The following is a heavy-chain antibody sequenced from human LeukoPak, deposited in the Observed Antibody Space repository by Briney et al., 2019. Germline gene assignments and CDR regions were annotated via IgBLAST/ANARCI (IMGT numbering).Heavy chain of an antibody. CDR2: IYTSGST. D-gene: IGHD2-15*01. Sequence: SETLSLTCTVSGGSISSYYWSWIRQPAGKGLEWIGRIYTSGSTNYNPSLKSRVTISVDTSKNQFTLKLSSVTAADTAVYYCARGKRSCQTYRCYNWFDPWGQGTLVTVSP. CDR1: GGSISSYY. V-gene: IGHV4-4*07. J-gene: IGHJ5*02. CDR3: ARGKRSCQTYRCYNWFDP.